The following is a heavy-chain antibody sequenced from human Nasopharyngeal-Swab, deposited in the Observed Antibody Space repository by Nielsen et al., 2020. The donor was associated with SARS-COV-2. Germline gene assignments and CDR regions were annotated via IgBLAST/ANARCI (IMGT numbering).Heavy chain of an antibody. Sequence: SETLSLTCAVYGGSFSGYYWSWIRQPPGKGLEWIGSIYYSGSTYYNPSLKSRVTISVDTSKNQFSLKLSSVTAADTAVYYCARHIGGRVSGWTYWGQGTLVTVSS. CDR2: IYYSGST. V-gene: IGHV4-34*01. D-gene: IGHD6-19*01. CDR3: ARHIGGRVSGWTY. CDR1: GGSFSGYY. J-gene: IGHJ4*02.